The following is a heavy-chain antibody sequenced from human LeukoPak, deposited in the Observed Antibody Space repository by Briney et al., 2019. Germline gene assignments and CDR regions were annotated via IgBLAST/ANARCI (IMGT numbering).Heavy chain of an antibody. Sequence: GGSLRLSCAASGFTFSSYEMNWVRQAPGEGLEWVSYISSSGNTIYYADSVKGRFTISRDNAKNSLYLQMNSLRAEDTAVYYCASSGDYGDFIRRYGMDVWGQGTTVTVSS. D-gene: IGHD4-17*01. CDR1: GFTFSSYE. J-gene: IGHJ6*02. CDR3: ASSGDYGDFIRRYGMDV. CDR2: ISSSGNTI. V-gene: IGHV3-48*03.